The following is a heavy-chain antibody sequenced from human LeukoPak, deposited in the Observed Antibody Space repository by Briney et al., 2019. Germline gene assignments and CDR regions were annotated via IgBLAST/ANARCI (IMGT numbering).Heavy chain of an antibody. CDR1: GGSISNYY. V-gene: IGHV4-59*01. Sequence: SETLSLTCTVSGGSISNYYWSWIRQPPGKGLEWIGYIYYSGSTNYNPSLKSRVTISVDTSKNQFSLKLRSVTAADTAVFYCARGPWDSSGPTLNAFDIWGQGTLVTASS. CDR3: ARGPWDSSGPTLNAFDI. D-gene: IGHD3-22*01. CDR2: IYYSGST. J-gene: IGHJ3*02.